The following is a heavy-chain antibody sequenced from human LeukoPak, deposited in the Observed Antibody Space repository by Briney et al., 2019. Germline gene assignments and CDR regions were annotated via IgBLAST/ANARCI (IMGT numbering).Heavy chain of an antibody. CDR2: INTNTGNP. J-gene: IGHJ4*02. Sequence: ASVKVSCKASGYTFTSYAMNWVRQAPGQGLEWMGWINTNTGNPTYAQGFTGRFVFSLDTSVSTAYLQISSLKAEDTAVYYCARGAIPLYRSGGSCPFDYWGQGTLVTVSS. CDR1: GYTFTSYA. D-gene: IGHD2-15*01. V-gene: IGHV7-4-1*02. CDR3: ARGAIPLYRSGGSCPFDY.